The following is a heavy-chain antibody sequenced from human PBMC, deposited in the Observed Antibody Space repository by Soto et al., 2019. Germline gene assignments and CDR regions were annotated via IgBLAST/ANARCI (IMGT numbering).Heavy chain of an antibody. Sequence: QVQLVESGGGVVQPGRSLRLSCAASGFTFSSYGMHWVRQAPGKGLEWVAVISYDGSNKYYADSVKGRFTISRDNSKNTLYLQMNSLRAEVTAVYYGAKYQGVDTATLFDYWGQGTLVTVSS. V-gene: IGHV3-30*18. CDR2: ISYDGSNK. J-gene: IGHJ4*02. CDR1: GFTFSSYG. D-gene: IGHD5-18*01. CDR3: AKYQGVDTATLFDY.